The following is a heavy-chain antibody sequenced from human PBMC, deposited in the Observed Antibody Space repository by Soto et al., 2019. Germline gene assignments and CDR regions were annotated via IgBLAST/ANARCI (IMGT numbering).Heavy chain of an antibody. CDR3: ATSGVLRYFDWLPDPIDY. D-gene: IGHD3-9*01. J-gene: IGHJ4*02. Sequence: GGSLRLSCAASGFTFSSYAMSWVRQAPGKGLEWVSAISGSGGSTYYADSVNGRFTISRDSSKNTLYLQMNSLRAEDTAVYYCATSGVLRYFDWLPDPIDYWGQGPLVTVSS. V-gene: IGHV3-23*01. CDR2: ISGSGGST. CDR1: GFTFSSYA.